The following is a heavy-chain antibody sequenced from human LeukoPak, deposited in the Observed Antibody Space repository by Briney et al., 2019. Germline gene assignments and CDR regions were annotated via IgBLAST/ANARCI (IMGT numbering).Heavy chain of an antibody. CDR1: GYTFTSYG. CDR2: ISAYNGNT. J-gene: IGHJ4*02. D-gene: IGHD3-3*01. V-gene: IGHV1-18*01. CDR3: ARVAITIFGVVIPIDY. Sequence: ASVKVSCKSSGYTFTSYGISWVRQAPGQGLKWMGWISAYNGNTNYAQKLQGRVTMTTDTSTSTAYMELRSLRSDDTAVYYCARVAITIFGVVIPIDYWGQGTLVTVSS.